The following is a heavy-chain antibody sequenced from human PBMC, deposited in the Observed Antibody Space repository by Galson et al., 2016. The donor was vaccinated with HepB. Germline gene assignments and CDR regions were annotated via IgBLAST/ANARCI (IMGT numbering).Heavy chain of an antibody. D-gene: IGHD3-10*01. CDR2: IFHHGGT. CDR1: GGSISSGAHY. V-gene: IGHV4-31*03. J-gene: IGHJ4*02. CDR3: VRSPLIRGDRYYFDL. Sequence: TLSLTCTVSGGSISSGAHYWSWIRQPPGKGLEWVGYIFHHGGTYYNPSLMTRLIISVDTSKNQFSLRLNSVTAADTAVYYCVRSPLIRGDRYYFDLWGQGALVTVSS.